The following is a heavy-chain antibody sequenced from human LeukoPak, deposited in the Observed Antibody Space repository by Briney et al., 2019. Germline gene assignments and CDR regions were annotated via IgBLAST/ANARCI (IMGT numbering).Heavy chain of an antibody. J-gene: IGHJ4*02. D-gene: IGHD4-17*01. CDR1: GGTFSSYF. CDR3: ERGSDYGALLDY. V-gene: IGHV1-69*04. Sequence: SVKVSCKASGGTFSSYFISWVRQAPGQGLEWMGSIIPILGIANYAQKFQRSVTITAEKSTSTEYMDLSSLRSEDTAVYYCERGSDYGALLDYWAQRTRDSVPS. CDR2: IIPILGIA.